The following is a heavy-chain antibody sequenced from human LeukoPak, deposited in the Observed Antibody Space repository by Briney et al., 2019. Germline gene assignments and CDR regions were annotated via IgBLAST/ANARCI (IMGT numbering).Heavy chain of an antibody. CDR1: GFTFSSYG. D-gene: IGHD2-2*01. V-gene: IGHV3-30*03. CDR2: ISYDGSNK. Sequence: GGSLRLSCAASGFTFSSYGMHWVRQAPGKGLEWVAVISYDGSNKYYGDSVKGRFTISRDNSKNTLYLQMNSLRAEDTAVYYCARDEESTTLDVWGQGTTVTVSS. J-gene: IGHJ6*02. CDR3: ARDEESTTLDV.